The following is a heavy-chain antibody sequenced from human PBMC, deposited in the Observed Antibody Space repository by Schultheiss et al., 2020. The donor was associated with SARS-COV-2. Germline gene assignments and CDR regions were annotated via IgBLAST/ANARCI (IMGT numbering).Heavy chain of an antibody. CDR1: GGSFSAYY. Sequence: SQTLSLTCAVYGGSFSAYYWSWIRQPPGKGLEWIGDISHSGSTNYSPSLKSRVTISVDTSKNQFSLKLSSVTAADTAVYYCARGLRRLVFSGWAFDYWGQGTLVTVSS. CDR2: ISHSGST. V-gene: IGHV4-34*01. D-gene: IGHD3-10*02. CDR3: ARGLRRLVFSGWAFDY. J-gene: IGHJ4*02.